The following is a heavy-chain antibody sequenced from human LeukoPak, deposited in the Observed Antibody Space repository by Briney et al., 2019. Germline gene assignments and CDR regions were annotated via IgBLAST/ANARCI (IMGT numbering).Heavy chain of an antibody. CDR1: GFTFTTYW. J-gene: IGHJ4*02. CDR2: SNSDGSST. D-gene: IGHD1-20*01. CDR3: ARASNWKYDY. Sequence: GGSLRLSCAAYGFTFTTYWMHWVRQAPGKGLVWVSRSNSDGSSTSYADSVKGRFTISRDNAKNTLYLQMNSLRAEDTAVYYCARASNWKYDYWGQGTLVTVSS. V-gene: IGHV3-74*01.